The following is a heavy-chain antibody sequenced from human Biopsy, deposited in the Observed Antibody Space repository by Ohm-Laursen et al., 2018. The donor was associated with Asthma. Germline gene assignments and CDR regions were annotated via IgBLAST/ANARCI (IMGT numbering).Heavy chain of an antibody. V-gene: IGHV1-18*01. Sequence: ASVKVSCKTSGYTFNSAGITWVRQAPGQGLEWMGWISVYNGNTKVAQKLQDRVTMITDTSTSTAYMELRSLRSDDTAVYLCARAVDYSHYYGIDVWGQGTTVTIS. CDR2: ISVYNGNT. CDR3: ARAVDYSHYYGIDV. D-gene: IGHD3-10*01. CDR1: GYTFNSAG. J-gene: IGHJ6*02.